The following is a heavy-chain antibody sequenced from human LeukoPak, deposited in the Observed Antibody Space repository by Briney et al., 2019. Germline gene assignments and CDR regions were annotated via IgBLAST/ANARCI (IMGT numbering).Heavy chain of an antibody. D-gene: IGHD1-1*01. CDR2: IYYSGST. V-gene: IGHV4-59*08. Sequence: SETLSTTCTVSGGSISSYYWSWIRQPPGKGLEWIGYIYYSGSTNYNPSLKSRVTISVDTSKNQFSLKLSSVTAADTAVYYCARSAIGYPLYGMDVWGQGTTVTVSS. CDR1: GGSISSYY. J-gene: IGHJ6*02. CDR3: ARSAIGYPLYGMDV.